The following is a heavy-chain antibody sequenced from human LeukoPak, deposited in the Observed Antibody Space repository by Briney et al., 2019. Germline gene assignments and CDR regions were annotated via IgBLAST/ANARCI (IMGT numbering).Heavy chain of an antibody. V-gene: IGHV1-2*02. CDR1: GYTFTGYY. CDR3: ARDPGYSYGYSMYYFDY. D-gene: IGHD5-18*01. Sequence: GASVKVSCKASGYTFTGYYMHWVRQAPGQGLEWMGWINPNSGGTNYAQKFQGRVTMTRDTSISTAYMELRSLRSDDTAVYYCARDPGYSYGYSMYYFDYWGQGTLVTVSS. J-gene: IGHJ4*02. CDR2: INPNSGGT.